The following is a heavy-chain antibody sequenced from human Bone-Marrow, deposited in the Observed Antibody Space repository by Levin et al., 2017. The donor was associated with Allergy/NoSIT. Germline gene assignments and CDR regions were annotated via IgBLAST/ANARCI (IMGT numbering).Heavy chain of an antibody. V-gene: IGHV1-69*06. CDR2: IIPIFGTA. J-gene: IGHJ5*02. Sequence: SVKVSCKASGGTFSSYAISWVRQAPGQGLEWMGGIIPIFGTANYAQKFQGRVTITADKSTSTAYMELSSLRSEDTAVYYCARERSSSWYVSSWFDPWGQGTLVTVSS. CDR3: ARERSSSWYVSSWFDP. CDR1: GGTFSSYA. D-gene: IGHD6-13*01.